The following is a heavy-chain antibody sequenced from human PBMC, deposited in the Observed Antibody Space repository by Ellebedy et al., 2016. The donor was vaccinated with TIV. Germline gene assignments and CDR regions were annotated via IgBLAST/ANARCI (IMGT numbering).Heavy chain of an antibody. Sequence: GESLKISCAASGFTFSDYAMSWIRQAPGKGLEWVSYISSSGGTIYYADSVKGRFTISRDNAKSSLYLQMNSLRAEDTAVYYCARDTRFIDQQHNWFDPWGQGTLVTVSP. CDR1: GFTFSDYA. J-gene: IGHJ5*02. V-gene: IGHV3-11*01. CDR3: ARDTRFIDQQHNWFDP. CDR2: ISSSGGTI. D-gene: IGHD2-2*01.